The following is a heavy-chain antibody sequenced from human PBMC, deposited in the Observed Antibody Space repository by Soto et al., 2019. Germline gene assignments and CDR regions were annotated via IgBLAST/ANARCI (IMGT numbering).Heavy chain of an antibody. D-gene: IGHD2-2*01. CDR1: GVSISSGGYS. V-gene: IGHV4-30-2*01. Sequence: QLQLQESGSGLVKPSQTLSLTCAVSGVSISSGGYSWSWIRQPPGKGLEWIGYIYHSGSTYYHPSLKRRVGISVGRSKNQFYLKLSSVIAADKAVYYCARVPDRWGQGTLVTVSS. CDR2: IYHSGST. J-gene: IGHJ5*02. CDR3: ARVPDR.